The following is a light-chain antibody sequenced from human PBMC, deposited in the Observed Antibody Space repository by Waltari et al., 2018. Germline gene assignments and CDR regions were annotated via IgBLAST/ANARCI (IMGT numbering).Light chain of an antibody. Sequence: EIVMTQSPAILSVSPGERATLSCRASQSVSNNFAWYQQKPAQSPRLLLYVASTRAAVIPARFSGSGSGTEFTLTISSLQSEDFAVYYCQQCNDWPRTFGQGTKVEIK. J-gene: IGKJ1*01. CDR2: VAS. V-gene: IGKV3D-15*01. CDR3: QQCNDWPRT. CDR1: QSVSNN.